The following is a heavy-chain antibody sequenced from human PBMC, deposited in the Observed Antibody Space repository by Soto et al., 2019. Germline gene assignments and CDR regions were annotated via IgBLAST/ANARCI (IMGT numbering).Heavy chain of an antibody. CDR1: GFTFSSYA. J-gene: IGHJ2*01. CDR2: ISGSGGST. D-gene: IGHD6-13*01. V-gene: IGHV3-23*01. Sequence: EVQLLESGGGLVQPGGSLRLSCAASGFTFSSYAMSWVRQAPGKGLEWVSAISGSGGSTYYADSVKGRFPISCDNAKNTLYLRMNGLRANDTAVCYCAKRPKAAADLWYFDLWGRCTLVTVSS. CDR3: AKRPKAAADLWYFDL.